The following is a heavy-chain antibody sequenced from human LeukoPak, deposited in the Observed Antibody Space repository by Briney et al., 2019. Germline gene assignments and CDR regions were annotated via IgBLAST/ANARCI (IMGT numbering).Heavy chain of an antibody. CDR3: ARVTVGYGSGSYFYSFDY. CDR2: IYTSGST. D-gene: IGHD3-10*01. J-gene: IGHJ4*02. V-gene: IGHV4-61*02. Sequence: PSETLSLTRTVSGGSISSGSYYWSWIRQPAGKGLEWIGRIYTSGSTNYNPSLKSRVTISVDTSKNQFSLKLSSVTAADTAVYYCARVTVGYGSGSYFYSFDYWGQGTLVTVSS. CDR1: GGSISSGSYY.